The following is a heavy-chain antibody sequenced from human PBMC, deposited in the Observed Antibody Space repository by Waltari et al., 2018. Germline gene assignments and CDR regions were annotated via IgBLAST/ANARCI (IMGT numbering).Heavy chain of an antibody. CDR3: ARFGYYDSSGYYRLEYFQH. Sequence: QVQLQQWGAGLLKPSETLSLTCAVYGGSFSGYYWSWIRQPPGKGLEWIGEINHSGSTNYNPSLKSRVTISVDTSKNQFSLKLSSVTAADTAVYYCARFGYYDSSGYYRLEYFQHWGQGTLVTVSS. V-gene: IGHV4-34*01. J-gene: IGHJ1*01. D-gene: IGHD3-22*01. CDR2: INHSGST. CDR1: GGSFSGYY.